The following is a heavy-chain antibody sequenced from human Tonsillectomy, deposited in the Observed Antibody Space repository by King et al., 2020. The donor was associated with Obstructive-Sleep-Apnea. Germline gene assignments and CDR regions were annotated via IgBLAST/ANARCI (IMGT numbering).Heavy chain of an antibody. CDR2: INHSGST. CDR3: ARGFYGSGSPTGMDV. Sequence: VQLQQWGAGLLKPSETLSLTCAVYGGSFSGYYWSWIRQPPGKGLEWIGEINHSGSTNYNPSLKSRVTISVDTSKNQFSLKLSSVTAADTAVYYCARGFYGSGSPTGMDVWGQGTTVTVSS. D-gene: IGHD3-10*01. CDR1: GGSFSGYY. V-gene: IGHV4-34*01. J-gene: IGHJ6*02.